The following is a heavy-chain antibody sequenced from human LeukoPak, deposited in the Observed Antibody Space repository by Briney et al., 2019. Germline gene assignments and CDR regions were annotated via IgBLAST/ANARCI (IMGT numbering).Heavy chain of an antibody. Sequence: GGSPRLSCAASGFPFNTYAMTWLRRPAGKGLEWVSAITGNGGSPYYADSVKGRFTISRDNSNRKLFLQMNSLRGEDSAVYFCGKALKQVVPAGVSPHWFDAWGQGTLVTASS. D-gene: IGHD2-2*01. CDR3: GKALKQVVPAGVSPHWFDA. J-gene: IGHJ5*02. V-gene: IGHV3-23*01. CDR1: GFPFNTYA. CDR2: ITGNGGSP.